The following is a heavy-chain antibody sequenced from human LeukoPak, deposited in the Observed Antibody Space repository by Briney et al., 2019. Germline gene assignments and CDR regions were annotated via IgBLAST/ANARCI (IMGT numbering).Heavy chain of an antibody. J-gene: IGHJ4*02. CDR1: GGSISSSSYY. CDR3: ARDQFGYYYGSGSYPFDY. CDR2: IYYSGST. D-gene: IGHD3-10*01. V-gene: IGHV4-39*07. Sequence: TTSETLSLTCTVSGGSISSSSYYWGWIRQPPGKGLEWIGSIYYSGSTYYNPSLKSRVTISVDTSKNQFSLKLSSVTAADTAVYYCARDQFGYYYGSGSYPFDYWGQGTLVTVSS.